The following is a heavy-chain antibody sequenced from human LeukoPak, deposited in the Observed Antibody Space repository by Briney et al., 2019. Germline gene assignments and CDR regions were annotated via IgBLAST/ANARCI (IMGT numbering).Heavy chain of an antibody. CDR3: ARGADHGGSYYPD. Sequence: PGGSLRLSCAASGFRFSNSWMYWVRQGPGKGPVWVSRMKTDGTRIKYADSVKGRFTISRDNAKNTLFLQMSSLRVEDTAVYYCARGADHGGSYYPDWGQGTRVTVSS. CDR1: GFRFSNSW. CDR2: MKTDGTRI. D-gene: IGHD3-10*01. J-gene: IGHJ4*02. V-gene: IGHV3-74*01.